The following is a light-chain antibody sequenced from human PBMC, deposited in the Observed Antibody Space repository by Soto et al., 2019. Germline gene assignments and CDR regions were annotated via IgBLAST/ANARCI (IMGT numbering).Light chain of an antibody. V-gene: IGLV1-51*02. CDR1: SSNIGNNY. CDR3: GSWDSSLSAGV. CDR2: ENN. J-gene: IGLJ2*01. Sequence: QSVLTQPPSVSAAPGQKVIISCSGSSSNIGNNYVSWYQQLPGTAPKLLIYENNKRPSGIPDRFSGSKSGTSATLGITGLQTGDEADYYCGSWDSSLSAGVFGGGTKVTVL.